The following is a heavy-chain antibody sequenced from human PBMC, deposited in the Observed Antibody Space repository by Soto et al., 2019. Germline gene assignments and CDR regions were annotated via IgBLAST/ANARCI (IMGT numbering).Heavy chain of an antibody. CDR3: AREGGSYGNSYSMDV. J-gene: IGHJ6*02. CDR1: GDSVSSNSAA. CDR2: TFYRSKWYY. D-gene: IGHD1-26*01. Sequence: QVQLQQSGLGLVKPSQTLSLTCAISGDSVSSNSAAWSWIRQSPSRGLEWLGMTFYRSKWYYNYEVSVESRVPITPDTSKNQFSLLLSSVTTEDTAVYYGAREGGSYGNSYSMDVWGQGTTVTVSS. V-gene: IGHV6-1*01.